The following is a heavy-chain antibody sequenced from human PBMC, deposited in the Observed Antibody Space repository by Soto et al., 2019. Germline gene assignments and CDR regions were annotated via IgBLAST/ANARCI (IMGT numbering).Heavy chain of an antibody. V-gene: IGHV1-8*01. D-gene: IGHD1-1*01. CDR1: GYTFTSYD. J-gene: IGHJ4*02. Sequence: GASVKVSCKASGYTFTSYDINWVRQATGQGLEWMGWMNPNSGNTGYAQKFQGRVTMTRNTSISTAYMELSSLKASDTAMYYCARLDSNYPTYFDYWGQGTLVTVSS. CDR3: ARLDSNYPTYFDY. CDR2: MNPNSGNT.